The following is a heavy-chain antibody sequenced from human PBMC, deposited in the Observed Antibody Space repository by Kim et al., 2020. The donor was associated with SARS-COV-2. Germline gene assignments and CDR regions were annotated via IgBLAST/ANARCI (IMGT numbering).Heavy chain of an antibody. J-gene: IGHJ6*02. CDR3: AKERSGFGDSANYYYYYYGMDV. V-gene: IGHV3-23*01. D-gene: IGHD3-10*01. CDR1: GFTFSSYA. CDR2: ISGSGGST. Sequence: GGSLRLSCAASGFTFSSYAMSWVRQAPGKGLEWVSAISGSGGSTYYADSVKGRFTISRDNSKNTLYLQMNSLRAEDTAVYYCAKERSGFGDSANYYYYYYGMDVWGQGTTVTVSS.